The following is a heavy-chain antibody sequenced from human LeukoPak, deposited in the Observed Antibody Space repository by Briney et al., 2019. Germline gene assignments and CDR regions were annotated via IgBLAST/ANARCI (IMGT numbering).Heavy chain of an antibody. CDR3: ARDVSQIVVVPAATLGY. CDR1: GFTFSSYA. V-gene: IGHV3-48*01. Sequence: PGGSLRLSCAASGFTFSSYAMNWVRQAPGKGLEWVSYISSSSSTIYYADSVKGRFTISRDNAKNSLYLQMNSLRAEDSAVYYCARDVSQIVVVPAATLGYWGQGTLVTVSS. J-gene: IGHJ4*02. D-gene: IGHD2-2*01. CDR2: ISSSSSTI.